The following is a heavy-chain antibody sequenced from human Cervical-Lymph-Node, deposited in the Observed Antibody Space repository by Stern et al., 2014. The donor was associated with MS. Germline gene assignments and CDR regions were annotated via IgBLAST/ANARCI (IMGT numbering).Heavy chain of an antibody. J-gene: IGHJ4*02. V-gene: IGHV5-10-1*03. Sequence: EVQLVQSGAEVKKPGESLRISCKGSGYTFTNYWITWVRQMPGKGLEWMGKIDPTDSYTSYSPSFRGRVTISADKSISTAYLQWSSLEASDSAMYYCARVRVYSGSYNYFDYWGQGALVTVSS. CDR3: ARVRVYSGSYNYFDY. CDR2: IDPTDSYT. D-gene: IGHD1-26*01. CDR1: GYTFTNYW.